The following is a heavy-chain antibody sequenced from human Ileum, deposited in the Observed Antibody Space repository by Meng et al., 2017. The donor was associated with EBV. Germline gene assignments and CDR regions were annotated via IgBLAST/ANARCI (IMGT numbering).Heavy chain of an antibody. CDR1: GGSISISY. V-gene: IGHV4-59*08. J-gene: IGHJ4*02. D-gene: IGHD2-15*01. CDR2: IYYSGST. Sequence: QVRRQEYGPGLVKPSGTLSLTCTASGGSISISYWSWLRQPPGKGLEWIGYIYYSGSTNYNPSLKSRVTISVDTSKNQFSLNLSSVTAADTAVYYCARGGWSLDYWGRGTLVTVSS. CDR3: ARGGWSLDY.